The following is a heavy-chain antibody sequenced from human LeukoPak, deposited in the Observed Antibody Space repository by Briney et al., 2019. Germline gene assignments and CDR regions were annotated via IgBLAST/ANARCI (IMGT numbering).Heavy chain of an antibody. V-gene: IGHV4-61*02. CDR1: GGSISSGSYY. J-gene: IGHJ4*02. D-gene: IGHD3-10*01. Sequence: SETLSLTCTVSGGSISSGSYYWSWIRQPAGKGLEWIGRIYTSGSTNYNPSLKSRVTISVDTSKNQFSLKLSSVTAADTAVYYCASRSKVRGVIGPPDYWGQGTLVTVSS. CDR2: IYTSGST. CDR3: ASRSKVRGVIGPPDY.